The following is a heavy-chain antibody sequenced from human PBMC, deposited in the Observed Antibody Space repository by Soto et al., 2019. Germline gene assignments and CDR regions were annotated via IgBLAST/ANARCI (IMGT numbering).Heavy chain of an antibody. D-gene: IGHD5-18*01. Sequence: QVQLVESGGGVVQPGRSLRLSCAASGFTFSSYGMHWVRQAPGKGLEWVAVIWYDGSNKYYADSVKGRFTISRDNSKNTLYLQMNSLRAEDTAVYYCARGLPRGYSYGYYFDYWGQGTLVTVSS. CDR3: ARGLPRGYSYGYYFDY. V-gene: IGHV3-33*01. J-gene: IGHJ4*02. CDR2: IWYDGSNK. CDR1: GFTFSSYG.